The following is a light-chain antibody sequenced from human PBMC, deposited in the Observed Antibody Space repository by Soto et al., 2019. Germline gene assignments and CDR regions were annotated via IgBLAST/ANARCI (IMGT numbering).Light chain of an antibody. Sequence: QSALTQPPSASGSPGQSVTISCTGTSSDVGGYNYVSWYQQNPGKVPKLMIYEVNKRPSGVPYRFSGSKSGNTASLTVSGLQAEDEADYYCTSYAGGNNVFGTGTKLTV. CDR2: EVN. J-gene: IGLJ1*01. CDR3: TSYAGGNNV. CDR1: SSDVGGYNY. V-gene: IGLV2-8*01.